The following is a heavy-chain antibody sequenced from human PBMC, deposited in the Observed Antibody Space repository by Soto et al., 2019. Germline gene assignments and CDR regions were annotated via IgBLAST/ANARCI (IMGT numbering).Heavy chain of an antibody. Sequence: GGSLRLSCADSGFTFRDYWTSWVRQAPGKGLEWVANIKQDGSGKYYVDSVKGRFTISRDNARSSLYLQMNSLRAEDTAVYYCARENSFIGYCTSTSCPAFDIWGQGTVVTVSS. V-gene: IGHV3-7*03. J-gene: IGHJ3*02. CDR2: IKQDGSGK. CDR1: GFTFRDYW. CDR3: ARENSFIGYCTSTSCPAFDI. D-gene: IGHD2-2*01.